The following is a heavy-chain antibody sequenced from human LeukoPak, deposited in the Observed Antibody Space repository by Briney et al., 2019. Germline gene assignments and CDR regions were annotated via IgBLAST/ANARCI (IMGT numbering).Heavy chain of an antibody. CDR1: GITFSGFA. Sequence: GGSLRLSCAASGITFSGFAMSWVRRTPGKGLEWVSGISGSGDNTLYADSVKGRFTISRDNSKNTLYLEMNSLRAEDTAIYYCAKMKGHPLPKYYMDVWGQGTTVTVSS. CDR3: AKMKGHPLPKYYMDV. D-gene: IGHD1-26*01. CDR2: ISGSGDNT. J-gene: IGHJ6*01. V-gene: IGHV3-23*01.